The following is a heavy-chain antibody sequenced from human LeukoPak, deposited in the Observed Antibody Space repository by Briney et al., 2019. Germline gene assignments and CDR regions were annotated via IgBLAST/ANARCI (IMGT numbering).Heavy chain of an antibody. J-gene: IGHJ3*02. V-gene: IGHV3-7*01. Sequence: PGGSLRLSCAASGFTFSSFWMTWVRQAPGKGLEWVANIRQDGGETYYVDSAKGRFTISRDNAKTSLYLQMTSLRAEDAAVYYCARRYHFDSSGLHWRSPFDIWGQGTMVAVSS. CDR1: GFTFSSFW. CDR2: IRQDGGET. D-gene: IGHD3-22*01. CDR3: ARRYHFDSSGLHWRSPFDI.